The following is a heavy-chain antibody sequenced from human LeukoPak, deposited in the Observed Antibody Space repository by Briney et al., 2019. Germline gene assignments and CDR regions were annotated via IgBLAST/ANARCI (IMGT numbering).Heavy chain of an antibody. CDR2: INHSGST. Sequence: PSETLSLTCAVYGGSFSGYYWSWIRQPPGKGLEWIGEINHSGSTNYNPSLKSRVTISVDTSKDQFSLKLSSVTAADTAVYYCARGRYLRGFGAFDIWGQGTMVTVSS. V-gene: IGHV4-34*01. D-gene: IGHD3-9*01. J-gene: IGHJ3*02. CDR1: GGSFSGYY. CDR3: ARGRYLRGFGAFDI.